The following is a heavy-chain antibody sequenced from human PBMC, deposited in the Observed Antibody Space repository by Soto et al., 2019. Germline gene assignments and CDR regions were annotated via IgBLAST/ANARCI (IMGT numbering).Heavy chain of an antibody. CDR2: ISAYNGNT. CDR1: GYTFTSYG. V-gene: IGHV1-18*01. D-gene: IGHD6-13*01. Sequence: QVQLVQSGAEVKKPGASVKVSCKASGYTFTSYGISWVRQAPGQGLEWMGWISAYNGNTNYAQKLHGRVTMTTDTSPSTAYMELRRLRSDDTAVYYCAREWAAAGPFDYWGQGTLVTVAS. J-gene: IGHJ4*02. CDR3: AREWAAAGPFDY.